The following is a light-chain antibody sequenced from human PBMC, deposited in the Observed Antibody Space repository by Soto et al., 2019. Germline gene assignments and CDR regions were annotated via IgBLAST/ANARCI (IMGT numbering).Light chain of an antibody. Sequence: EIVLTQSPGTLSLSPGERATLSCRASQSVGSSYLAWYQQKSGQAPRLLIYCASSRATGIPDRFSGSGSGTDFTLTISRLEPEDFAVYYCQQYGRTFGQGTKV. CDR1: QSVGSSY. V-gene: IGKV3-20*01. CDR2: CAS. J-gene: IGKJ1*01. CDR3: QQYGRT.